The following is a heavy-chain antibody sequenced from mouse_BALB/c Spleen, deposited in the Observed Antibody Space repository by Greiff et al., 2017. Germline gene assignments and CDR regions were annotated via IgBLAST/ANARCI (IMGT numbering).Heavy chain of an antibody. J-gene: IGHJ3*01. CDR2: IWAGGST. CDR1: GFSLTSYG. Sequence: VHLVESGPGLVAPSQSLSITCTVSGFSLTSYGVHWVRQPPGKGLEWLGVIWAGGSTNYNSALMSRLSISKDNSKSQVFLKMNSLQTDDTAMYYCAIKSTMIKGFAYWGQGTLVTVSA. V-gene: IGHV2-9*02. CDR3: AIKSTMIKGFAY. D-gene: IGHD2-4*01.